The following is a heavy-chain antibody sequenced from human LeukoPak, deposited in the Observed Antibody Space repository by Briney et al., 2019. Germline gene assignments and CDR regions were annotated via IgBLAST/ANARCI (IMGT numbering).Heavy chain of an antibody. J-gene: IGHJ6*02. V-gene: IGHV3-74*01. Sequence: GGSLRLSCAASGFTFSSSWMHWVRQAPEKGLVWVSRINSDGSITSYADSVKGRFTISRDNAKNSLYLQMSNLRAEDTAVYFCARGGGLDVWGQGATVTVSS. CDR3: ARGGGLDV. CDR1: GFTFSSSW. CDR2: INSDGSIT. D-gene: IGHD3-16*01.